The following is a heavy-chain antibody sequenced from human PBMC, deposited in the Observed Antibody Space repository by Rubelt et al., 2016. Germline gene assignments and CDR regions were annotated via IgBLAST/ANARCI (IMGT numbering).Heavy chain of an antibody. V-gene: IGHV1-24*01. J-gene: IGHJ4*02. CDR3: ATGIVVVPAHVPSRDY. D-gene: IGHD2-2*01. CDR1: GYTLTELS. Sequence: QVQLVQSGAEVKKPGASVKVSCTVSGYTLTELSMHWVRPAPGKGLEWMGGFDPEVGETIYAQKFQGRVTMTEDTCTDTAYMELSSMRSEDTAVYYCATGIVVVPAHVPSRDYWGQGTLVTVSS. CDR2: FDPEVGET.